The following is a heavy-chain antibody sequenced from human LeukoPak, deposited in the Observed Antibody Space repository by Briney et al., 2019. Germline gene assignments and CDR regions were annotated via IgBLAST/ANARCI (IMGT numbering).Heavy chain of an antibody. CDR1: RGTFSSYA. V-gene: IGHV1-69*05. D-gene: IGHD5-24*01. CDR3: ARSDKRWLQSSPLDY. Sequence: GASVKVSFKASRGTFSSYAISWVRQAPGQGLEWMGGIIPIFGTANYAQKFQGRVTITTDESTSTAYMELSSLRSEDTAVYYCARSDKRWLQSSPLDYWGQGTLVTVS. CDR2: IIPIFGTA. J-gene: IGHJ4*02.